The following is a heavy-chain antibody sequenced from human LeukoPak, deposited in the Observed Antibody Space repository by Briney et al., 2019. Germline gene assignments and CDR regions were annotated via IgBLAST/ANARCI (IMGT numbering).Heavy chain of an antibody. Sequence: KPSETLSLTCTVSGGSISSYYWSWIRQPPGKGLEWIGYISYSGNTNYNPSLKSRVTISVATSKNQFSLKLTSVTAADTAVYYCARQGGYIAPLALWGQGTLVTVSA. CDR2: ISYSGNT. D-gene: IGHD6-13*01. CDR3: ARQGGYIAPLAL. CDR1: GGSISSYY. J-gene: IGHJ4*02. V-gene: IGHV4-59*08.